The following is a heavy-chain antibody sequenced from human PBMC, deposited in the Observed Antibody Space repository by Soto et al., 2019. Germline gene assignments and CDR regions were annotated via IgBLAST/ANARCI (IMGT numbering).Heavy chain of an antibody. D-gene: IGHD4-4*01. J-gene: IGHJ6*02. CDR3: ARGSHYTDYYYYGMDV. V-gene: IGHV3-72*01. CDR1: GFTFSDHY. CDR2: TRNKANSYTT. Sequence: SCAASGFTFSDHYMDWVRQAPGKGLEWVGRTRNKANSYTTEYAASVKGRFTISRDDSKNSLYLQMNSLKTEDTAVYYCARGSHYTDYYYYGMDVWGQGTTVTVSS.